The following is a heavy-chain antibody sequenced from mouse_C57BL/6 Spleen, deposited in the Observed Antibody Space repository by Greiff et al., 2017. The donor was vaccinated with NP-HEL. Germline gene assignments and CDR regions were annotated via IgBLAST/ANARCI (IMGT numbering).Heavy chain of an antibody. CDR2: IDPEDGET. J-gene: IGHJ3*01. V-gene: IGHV14-2*01. Sequence: EVQLQQSGAELVKPGASVKLSCTASGFNIKDYYMHWVKQRTEQGLEWIGRIDPEDGETKYAPKFQGKATITADTSSHTAYLQLSSLTSEDTAVCYCASEVTTGAWFAYGGQGTLVTVSA. CDR1: GFNIKDYY. D-gene: IGHD2-2*01. CDR3: ASEVTTGAWFAY.